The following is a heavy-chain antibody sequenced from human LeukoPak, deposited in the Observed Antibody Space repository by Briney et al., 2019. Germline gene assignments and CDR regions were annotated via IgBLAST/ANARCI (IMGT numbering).Heavy chain of an antibody. Sequence: GESLKISCKGSGYSFTSYWIGWVRQMPGKGLEWMGIIYPGDSDTRYSPSFQGQVTTSADKSISTAYLQWSSLRASDTAMYYCARAVRGSYGHGPFDYWGQGTLVTVSS. CDR3: ARAVRGSYGHGPFDY. CDR1: GYSFTSYW. CDR2: IYPGDSDT. V-gene: IGHV5-51*01. D-gene: IGHD5-18*01. J-gene: IGHJ4*02.